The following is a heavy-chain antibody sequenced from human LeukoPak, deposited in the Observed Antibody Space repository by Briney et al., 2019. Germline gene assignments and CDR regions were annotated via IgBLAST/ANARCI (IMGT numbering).Heavy chain of an antibody. V-gene: IGHV1-69*04. J-gene: IGHJ4*02. D-gene: IGHD2-15*01. CDR1: GGTFSSYA. Sequence: GASVKVSCKASGGTFSSYAISWVRQAPGQGLEWMGRIIPILGIANYAQKFQGRVTITADKSTSTAYMELSSLRSEDTAVYYCAREGYCSGGSCLSYYFDYWGQGTLVTVSS. CDR2: IIPILGIA. CDR3: AREGYCSGGSCLSYYFDY.